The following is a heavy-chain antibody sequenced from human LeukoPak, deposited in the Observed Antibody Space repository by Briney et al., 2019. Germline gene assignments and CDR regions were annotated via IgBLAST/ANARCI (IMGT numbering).Heavy chain of an antibody. CDR3: VVGGGIY. V-gene: IGHV3-74*03. Sequence: GSLRLSCAASGFTLSNDWTHWVRQAPGKGVVWVSRISSDWTNTLYADSVKGRFTISRDNARNTLHLQMNSLRADDTAVYYCVVGGGIYWGQGTLVTVS. CDR2: ISSDWTNT. J-gene: IGHJ4*02. CDR1: GFTLSNDW. D-gene: IGHD1-26*01.